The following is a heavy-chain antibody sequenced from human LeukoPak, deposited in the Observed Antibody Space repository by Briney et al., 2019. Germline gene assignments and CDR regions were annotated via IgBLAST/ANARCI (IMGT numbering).Heavy chain of an antibody. V-gene: IGHV4-34*01. CDR2: INHSGST. CDR3: ARGYSRPHYYYDSSGSLPFDY. J-gene: IGHJ4*02. CDR1: GGSFSGYY. D-gene: IGHD3-22*01. Sequence: SETLSLTCAVYGGSFSGYYWSWIRQPPGKGLEWIWEINHSGSTNYNPSLKSRVTISTDTSKNQFSLKLSSVTAADTAVYYCARGYSRPHYYYDSSGSLPFDYWGQGTLVSVSS.